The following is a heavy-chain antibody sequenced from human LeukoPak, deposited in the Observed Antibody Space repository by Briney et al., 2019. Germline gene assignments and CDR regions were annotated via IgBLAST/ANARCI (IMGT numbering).Heavy chain of an antibody. Sequence: ASVKVSCKASGYTFTGYYMHWVRQAPGQGLEWMGWINPNSGGTNYAQKFQGRVTMTRDTSISTAYMELSRLRSDDTAVYYCARVHDYGDPTDAFDIWGQGTMVTVSS. CDR1: GYTFTGYY. CDR2: INPNSGGT. V-gene: IGHV1-2*02. J-gene: IGHJ3*02. CDR3: ARVHDYGDPTDAFDI. D-gene: IGHD4-17*01.